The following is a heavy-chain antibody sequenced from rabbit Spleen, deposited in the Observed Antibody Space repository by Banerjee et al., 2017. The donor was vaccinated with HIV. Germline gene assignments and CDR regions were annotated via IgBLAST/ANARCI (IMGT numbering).Heavy chain of an antibody. Sequence: QEQLEESGGDLVKPGGSLTLTCTASGFSFRDGYVMCWVRQAPGKGLEWIACIAAGSGGTTYYASWAKGRFTISKTSSTTVTLQMTSLTAADTATYFCARNLENYAGSSYLDLWGPGTLVTVS. J-gene: IGHJ4*01. CDR3: ARNLENYAGSSYLDL. V-gene: IGHV1S45*01. CDR2: IAAGSGGTT. D-gene: IGHD8-1*01. CDR1: GFSFRDGYV.